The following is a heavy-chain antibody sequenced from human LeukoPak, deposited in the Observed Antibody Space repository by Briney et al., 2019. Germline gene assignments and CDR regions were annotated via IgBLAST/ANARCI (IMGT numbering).Heavy chain of an antibody. J-gene: IGHJ5*02. CDR1: GGSFSGYY. CDR2: INHSGST. D-gene: IGHD2-2*02. CDR3: ARRSRFRYCSSTSCYTAHWFDP. Sequence: PSETLSLTCAVYGGSFSGYYWSWIRQTPGKGLEWIGEINHSGSTNYNPSLKSRVTISVDTSKNQFSLKLSSVTAADTAVYYCARRSRFRYCSSTSCYTAHWFDPWGQGTLVTVSS. V-gene: IGHV4-34*01.